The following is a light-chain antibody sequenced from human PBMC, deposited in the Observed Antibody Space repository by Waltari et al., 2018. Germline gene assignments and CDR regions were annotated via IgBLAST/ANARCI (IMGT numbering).Light chain of an antibody. CDR1: SSYVGSYNH. CDR2: DVT. V-gene: IGLV2-14*03. Sequence: QSALTQPASVSGSPGQSLTLSCPATSSYVGSYNHASWSQHPPGTPPHLLIYDVTKRPSGVSGRFSGSKSGNTASLTISGLQPEDEADYFCSSYTPTSILVFGGGTKLTV. CDR3: SSYTPTSILV. J-gene: IGLJ2*01.